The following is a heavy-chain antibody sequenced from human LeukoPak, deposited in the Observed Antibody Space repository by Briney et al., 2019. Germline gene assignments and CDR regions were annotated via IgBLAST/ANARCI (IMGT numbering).Heavy chain of an antibody. CDR3: ARGRPTDTFDY. Sequence: ASVKVSCKASGYTFNSYDINWVRQATEQGLEWMGWMNPNSGNTGYAQKFQGRVTMTRNTSISTAYMELSSLRSEDTAVYYCARGRPTDTFDYWGQGTLVTVSS. J-gene: IGHJ4*02. CDR2: MNPNSGNT. D-gene: IGHD5-18*01. V-gene: IGHV1-8*01. CDR1: GYTFNSYD.